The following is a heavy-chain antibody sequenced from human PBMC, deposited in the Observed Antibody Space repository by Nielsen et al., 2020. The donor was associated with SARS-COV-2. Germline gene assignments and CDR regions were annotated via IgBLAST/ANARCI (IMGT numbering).Heavy chain of an antibody. J-gene: IGHJ4*02. V-gene: IGHV3-21*01. CDR1: RFTFSSYS. CDR3: ARESFPAGTLDQ. Sequence: GGSLRLSCAASRFTFSSYSMNWVRQAPGKGLEWVSSISSSSSYIYYADSVKGRFTISRDNAKNSLYLQMNSLRAEDTAVYYCARESFPAGTLDQWGQGTLVTVSS. D-gene: IGHD6-13*01. CDR2: ISSSSSYI.